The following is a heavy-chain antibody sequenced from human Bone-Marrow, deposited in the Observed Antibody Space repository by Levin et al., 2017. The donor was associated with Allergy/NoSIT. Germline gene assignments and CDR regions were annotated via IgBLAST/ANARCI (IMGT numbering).Heavy chain of an antibody. J-gene: IGHJ6*02. V-gene: IGHV3-7*01. CDR3: ARDFVLVPAAISYYYGLDV. D-gene: IGHD2-2*02. CDR1: GFTFYNYW. CDR2: IKQDGREK. Sequence: GGSLRLSCAASGFTFYNYWMTWVRQAPGKGLEWVANIKQDGREKYYVDSVKGRFTVSRDNAKNSLHLEMNSLRVEDTAVYYCARDFVLVPAAISYYYGLDVWGQGTTVTVSS.